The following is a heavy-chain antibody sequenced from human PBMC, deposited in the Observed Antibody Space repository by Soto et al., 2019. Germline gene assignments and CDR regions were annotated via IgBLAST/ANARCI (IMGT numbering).Heavy chain of an antibody. V-gene: IGHV3-21*01. CDR1: GFTFSSYS. D-gene: IGHD6-19*01. CDR3: ARTLTRRSGWYPIDY. CDR2: ISSSSSYI. Sequence: GGSLRLSCAASGFTFSSYSMNWVRQAPGKGLEWVSSISSSSSYIYYADSVKGRFTNSRDNAKNSLYLQMNSLRAEDTAVYYCARTLTRRSGWYPIDYWGQGTLVTVSS. J-gene: IGHJ4*02.